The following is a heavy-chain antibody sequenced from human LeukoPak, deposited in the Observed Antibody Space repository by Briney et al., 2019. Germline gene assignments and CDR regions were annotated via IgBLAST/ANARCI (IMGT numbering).Heavy chain of an antibody. CDR2: INPNSGGT. D-gene: IGHD4-17*01. J-gene: IGHJ3*02. CDR1: GYTFTGYY. CDR3: ARSRTVTTFNAFDI. Sequence: ASVKVSCKASGYTFTGYYMHWVRQAPGQGLEWMGRINPNSGGTNYAQKFQGRVTMTRDTSISTAYMELNRLRSDDTAVYYCARSRTVTTFNAFDIWGQGTMVTVSS. V-gene: IGHV1-2*06.